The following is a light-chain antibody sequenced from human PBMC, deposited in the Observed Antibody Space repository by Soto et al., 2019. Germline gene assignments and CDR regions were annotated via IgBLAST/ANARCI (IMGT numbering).Light chain of an antibody. Sequence: EIVLTQSPGTLSLSPGERATLSCRASQSVSSNYLAWYQQKPGQAPRLLIHGASSRATGIPDRVSGSGSGTDFTLTISRLEPEDFAMYYCQQYGSIPWTFGQGTKVEI. J-gene: IGKJ1*01. CDR2: GAS. CDR1: QSVSSNY. V-gene: IGKV3-20*01. CDR3: QQYGSIPWT.